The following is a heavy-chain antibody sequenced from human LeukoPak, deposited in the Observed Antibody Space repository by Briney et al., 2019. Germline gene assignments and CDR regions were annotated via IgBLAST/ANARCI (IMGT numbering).Heavy chain of an antibody. J-gene: IGHJ4*02. D-gene: IGHD3-9*01. Sequence: GGSLRLSCAASGFTFSSYWMHWVRQAPGKGLVWVSRINTDGRSTSYADSVKGRFTISRDNAKNTLYLQMNSLRAEDTAVYYCARDPLRYLRVGHYDYWGQGTLVAVSS. V-gene: IGHV3-74*01. CDR2: INTDGRST. CDR3: ARDPLRYLRVGHYDY. CDR1: GFTFSSYW.